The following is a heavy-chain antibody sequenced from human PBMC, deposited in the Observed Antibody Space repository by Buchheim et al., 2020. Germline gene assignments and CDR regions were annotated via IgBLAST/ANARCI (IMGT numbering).Heavy chain of an antibody. V-gene: IGHV1-3*01. CDR3: ARDGNWNNWFDS. CDR1: GYIFDKYV. Sequence: QVQFVQSGAEVKKPGASVKISCKASGYIFDKYVMHWVRQAPGQRPEWMGSINAGNGNTKYSHKFQGRVTITKYTSSNPAYMDLRRLRFNDTAVYYCARDGNWNNWFDSWGPGTL. CDR2: INAGNGNT. D-gene: IGHD1-1*01. J-gene: IGHJ5*01.